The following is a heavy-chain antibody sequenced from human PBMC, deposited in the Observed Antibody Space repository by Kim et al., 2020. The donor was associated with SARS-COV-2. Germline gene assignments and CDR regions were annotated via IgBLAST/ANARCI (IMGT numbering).Heavy chain of an antibody. J-gene: IGHJ4*02. CDR2: IYYSGST. CDR1: GGSISSGDYY. D-gene: IGHD3-3*01. CDR3: ARASATSMSIFGVVIVPKFDY. Sequence: SETLSLTCTVSGGSISSGDYYWSWIRQPPGKGLEWIGYIYYSGSTYYNPSLKSRVTISVDTSKNQFSLKLSSVTAADTAVYFCARASATSMSIFGVVIVPKFDYWGQGALITVSS. V-gene: IGHV4-30-4*01.